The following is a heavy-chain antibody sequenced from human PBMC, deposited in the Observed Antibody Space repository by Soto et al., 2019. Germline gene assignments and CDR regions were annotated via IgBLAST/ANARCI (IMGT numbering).Heavy chain of an antibody. D-gene: IGHD3-10*01. Sequence: GSLRLSCAASGFTVSSNYMSWVRQAPGKGLEWVSVIYSGGSTYYADSVKGRFTISRDNSKNTLYLQMNSLRAEDTAVYYCARDQVEGYGSGANDYYYYGMDVWGQGTTVTVS. CDR3: ARDQVEGYGSGANDYYYYGMDV. CDR2: IYSGGST. V-gene: IGHV3-53*01. CDR1: GFTVSSNY. J-gene: IGHJ6*02.